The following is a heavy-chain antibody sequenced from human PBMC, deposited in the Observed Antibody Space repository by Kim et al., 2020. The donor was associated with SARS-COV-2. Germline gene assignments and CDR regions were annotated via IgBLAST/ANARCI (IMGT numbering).Heavy chain of an antibody. D-gene: IGHD5-18*01. V-gene: IGHV3-49*03. Sequence: GGSQRLSCTASGFTFGDYAMSWFRQAPGKGLEWVGFIRSKDYGGTTEYAASMKGRFTISSDESKSIAYLQMNSLKTEDTAVYYCTSSGYSYGYLVLDSENWFYPWGKVTMVTASS. J-gene: IGHJ5*02. CDR1: GFTFGDYA. CDR2: IRSKDYGGTT. CDR3: TSSGYSYGYLVLDSENWFYP.